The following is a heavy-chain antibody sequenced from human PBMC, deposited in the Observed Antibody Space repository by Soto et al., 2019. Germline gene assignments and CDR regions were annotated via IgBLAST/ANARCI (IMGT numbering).Heavy chain of an antibody. J-gene: IGHJ4*02. CDR2: IKQDESEK. V-gene: IGHV3-7*04. CDR1: GFIFRDSW. Sequence: GGSLRLSCEASGFIFRDSWMGWVRQAPGKGLEWVANIKQDESEKYYVDFVKGRFTISRDNAKNSLYLQMNSLRVEDTAMFYCVRGPYYFDYWGQGTLVTVSS. CDR3: VRGPYYFDY.